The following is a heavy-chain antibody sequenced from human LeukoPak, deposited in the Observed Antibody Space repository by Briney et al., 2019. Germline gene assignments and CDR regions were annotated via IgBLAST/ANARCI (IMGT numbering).Heavy chain of an antibody. Sequence: TSETLSLTCTVSGGSISSSSYYWGWIRQPPGKGLEWIGSIYYSGSTYYNPSLKSRVTVSVDTSKNQFSLKLSSVTAADTAVYYCAKALGISIVGAAGYWGQGTLVTVSS. J-gene: IGHJ4*02. CDR3: AKALGISIVGAAGY. CDR2: IYYSGST. CDR1: GGSISSSSYY. D-gene: IGHD1-26*01. V-gene: IGHV4-39*07.